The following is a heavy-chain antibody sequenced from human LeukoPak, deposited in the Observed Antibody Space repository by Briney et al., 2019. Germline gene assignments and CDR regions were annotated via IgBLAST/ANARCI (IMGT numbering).Heavy chain of an antibody. CDR1: GGSISSSSYY. CDR2: IYYSGST. Sequence: PSETLSLTCTVSGGSISSSSYYWGWIRQPPGKGLEWIGSIYYSGSTYYNPSLKSRVTISVDTSKNQFSLKLSSVAAADTAVYYCARVDYRVEMATIGYFDYWGQGTLVTVSS. D-gene: IGHD5-24*01. CDR3: ARVDYRVEMATIGYFDY. V-gene: IGHV4-39*07. J-gene: IGHJ4*02.